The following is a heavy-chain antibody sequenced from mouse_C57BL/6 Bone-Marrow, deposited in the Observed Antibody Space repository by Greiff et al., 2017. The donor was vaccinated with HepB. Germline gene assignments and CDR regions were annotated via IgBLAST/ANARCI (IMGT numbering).Heavy chain of an antibody. CDR3: TREATVPPWFAY. V-gene: IGHV5-9-1*02. D-gene: IGHD1-1*01. J-gene: IGHJ3*01. CDR1: GFTFSSYA. CDR2: ISSGGDYI. Sequence: EVMLVESGEGLVKPGGSLKLSCAASGFTFSSYAMSWVRQTPEKRLEWVAYISSGGDYIYYADTVKGRFTISRDNARNTLYLQMSSLKSEDTAMYYCTREATVPPWFAYWGQGTLVTVSA.